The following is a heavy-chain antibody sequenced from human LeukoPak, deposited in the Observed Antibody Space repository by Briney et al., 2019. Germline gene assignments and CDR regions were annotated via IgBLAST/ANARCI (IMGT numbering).Heavy chain of an antibody. J-gene: IGHJ4*02. Sequence: GGSLTLSCAVSGCSFSSYAMSWVRQAPGKGLEWVSDMSGNCGSTYYADSVKGRFTISRDNSKNTLYLQMNSLRAEDTAVYYCAKDRGSKEITPVDYWGQGTLVTVSS. D-gene: IGHD4-23*01. CDR1: GCSFSSYA. CDR2: MSGNCGST. V-gene: IGHV3-23*01. CDR3: AKDRGSKEITPVDY.